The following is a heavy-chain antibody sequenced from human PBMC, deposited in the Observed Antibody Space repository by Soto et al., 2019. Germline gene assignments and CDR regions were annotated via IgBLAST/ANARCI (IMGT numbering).Heavy chain of an antibody. CDR1: GFTFTHYA. CDR3: ARDLYSSGWYLMGDS. J-gene: IGHJ4*02. CDR2: IWYDGSDK. D-gene: IGHD6-19*01. Sequence: LSLTCAASGFTFTHYAMHWVRQAPGKGLEWVAVIWYDGSDKYYADSVNGRFTISRDNSKNTLYLQMKSLRAEDTAVYFCARDLYSSGWYLMGDSWGQGTLVTVSS. V-gene: IGHV3-33*01.